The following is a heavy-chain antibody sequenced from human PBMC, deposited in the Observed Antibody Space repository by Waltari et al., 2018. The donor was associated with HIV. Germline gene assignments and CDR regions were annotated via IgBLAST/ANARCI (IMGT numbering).Heavy chain of an antibody. Sequence: QVQLVQSGAEVKKPGASVTVSCTASGSSFSDCYIHWVRQAPGQGPGWMGWINPNSGGTSYGQKFQGRVTMTSDTSLSTGYMELSRLTSDDTAVYYCATERGVVHIGNWFDPWGQGTLVTVSS. J-gene: IGHJ5*02. D-gene: IGHD1-1*01. V-gene: IGHV1-2*02. CDR2: INPNSGGT. CDR3: ATERGVVHIGNWFDP. CDR1: GSSFSDCY.